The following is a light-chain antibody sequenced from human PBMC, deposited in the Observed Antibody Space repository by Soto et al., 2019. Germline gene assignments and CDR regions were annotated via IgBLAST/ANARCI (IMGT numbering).Light chain of an antibody. V-gene: IGKV3-11*01. CDR3: QQRSNWPLT. J-gene: IGKJ4*01. CDR1: QSVSSY. CDR2: DAS. Sequence: EIVLTQSPATLSLSPGERATLSCRASQSVSSYLALYQQKPGQSPRLLIHDASNRATGIPARFSGSGSGTDFALTISSLEPDDFAVYYCQQRSNWPLTFGGGTKVEI.